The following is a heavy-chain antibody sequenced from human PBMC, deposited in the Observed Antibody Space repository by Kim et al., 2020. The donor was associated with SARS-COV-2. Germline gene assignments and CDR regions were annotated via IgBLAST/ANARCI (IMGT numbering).Heavy chain of an antibody. J-gene: IGHJ4*02. D-gene: IGHD3-16*02. CDR3: ARDFGISQPTDYVWGSYRPKAYDY. V-gene: IGHV1-18*01. CDR2: ISAYNGNT. CDR1: GYTFTSYG. Sequence: ASVKVSCKASGYTFTSYGISWVRQAPGQGLEWMGWISAYNGNTNYAQKLQGRVTMTTDTSTSTAYMELRSLRSDDTAVYYCARDFGISQPTDYVWGSYRPKAYDYWGQGTLVTVSS.